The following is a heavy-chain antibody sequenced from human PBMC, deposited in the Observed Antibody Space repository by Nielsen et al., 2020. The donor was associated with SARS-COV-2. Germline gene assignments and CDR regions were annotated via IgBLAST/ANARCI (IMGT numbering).Heavy chain of an antibody. CDR2: VSASGGST. J-gene: IGHJ3*01. Sequence: GESLKISCAASGFTFNIYAMAWVRRAPGRGLQWVTGVSASGGSTYYTDSVKGRFCISRDNSKNTLFLQIHSLRVEDTALYYCAKDGVVRGDALDLWGQGTMVTVSS. CDR3: AKDGVVRGDALDL. D-gene: IGHD3-10*01. CDR1: GFTFNIYA. V-gene: IGHV3-23*01.